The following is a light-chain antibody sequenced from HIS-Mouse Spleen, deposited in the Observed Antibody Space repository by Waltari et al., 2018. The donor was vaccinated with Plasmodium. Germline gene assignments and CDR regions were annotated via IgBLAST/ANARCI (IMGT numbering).Light chain of an antibody. J-gene: IGLJ3*02. V-gene: IGLV2-11*01. Sequence: QSALTQPRSVSGSPGQSVTISCTGTSSDVGGYNYVSWYQQHPGKAPKLMCYDVSKRPSGVPDRFSGSKSGNTASLTISWLQAEDEADYYCCSYAGSYTWVFGGGTKLTVL. CDR2: DVS. CDR1: SSDVGGYNY. CDR3: CSYAGSYTWV.